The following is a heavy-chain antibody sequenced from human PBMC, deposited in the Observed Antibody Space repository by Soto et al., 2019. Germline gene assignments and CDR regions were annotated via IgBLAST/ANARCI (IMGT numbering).Heavy chain of an antibody. D-gene: IGHD4-17*01. CDR3: AGRIRGDYSFDF. CDR1: GFSLTASETR. Sequence: GSGPTLVNPTQTLTLTCTISGFSLTASETRVSWIRQPPGKSLEWLARIDWDDEKFYRTSLKRRLTISRDTSKNQVVLTITNMGPVDTATYYCAGRIRGDYSFDFWGQGALVTVSS. V-gene: IGHV2-70*04. J-gene: IGHJ4*02. CDR2: IDWDDEK.